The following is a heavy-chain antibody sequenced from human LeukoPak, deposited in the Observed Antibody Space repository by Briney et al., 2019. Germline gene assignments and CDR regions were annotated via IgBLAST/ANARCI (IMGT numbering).Heavy chain of an antibody. CDR2: INSDGSST. CDR3: ARGHIVVLTAPDY. Sequence: PGGSPRLSCAASGFTFSSYWMHWVRQAPGRGLVWVSRINSDGSSTSYADSVKGRFTISRDNAKNTLYLQMNSLRAEDMAVYYCARGHIVVLTAPDYWGQGTLVTVSS. V-gene: IGHV3-74*01. CDR1: GFTFSSYW. D-gene: IGHD2-21*02. J-gene: IGHJ4*02.